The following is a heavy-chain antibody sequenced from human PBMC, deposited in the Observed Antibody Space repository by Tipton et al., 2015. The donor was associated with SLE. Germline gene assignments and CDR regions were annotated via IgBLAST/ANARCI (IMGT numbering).Heavy chain of an antibody. J-gene: IGHJ3*02. V-gene: IGHV3-74*01. Sequence: SLRLSCAASGFSFSLHHMYWVRQPPGTGLEWVSRISPDGSSSNYADSVKGRFTISRDNAKSSLYLQMNSLRAEDTAVYYCTRDQQWLPHDAFDIWGRGTKVTVSS. D-gene: IGHD6-19*01. CDR1: GFSFSLHH. CDR2: ISPDGSSS. CDR3: TRDQQWLPHDAFDI.